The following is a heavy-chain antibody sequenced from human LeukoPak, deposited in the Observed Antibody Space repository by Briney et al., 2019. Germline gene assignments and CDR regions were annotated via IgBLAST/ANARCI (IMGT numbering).Heavy chain of an antibody. CDR1: GYTFTGYY. D-gene: IGHD2-21*02. V-gene: IGHV1-2*02. CDR2: INPNSGGT. J-gene: IGHJ4*02. CDR3: ARDSREYCGGDCPFNY. Sequence: ASVKVSCKASGYTFTGYYMHWVRQAPGQGLEWMGWINPNSGGTNYAQKFQGRVTMTRDTSISTAYMELSRLRSDDTAVYYCARDSREYCGGDCPFNYWRQGTLVTVSS.